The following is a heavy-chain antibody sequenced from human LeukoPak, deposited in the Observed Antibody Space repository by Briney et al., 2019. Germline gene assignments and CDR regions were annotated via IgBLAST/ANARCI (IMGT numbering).Heavy chain of an antibody. Sequence: GGSLRLSCAASGFTFSDYYMSWIRQVPGKGLEWVSYITSSGDTIYYADSVMGRFTISRDIPENSVYLQMNSLRAEDTAVYYCAREGGNGGEGYFDYWGQGTLVTVSS. CDR1: GFTFSDYY. V-gene: IGHV3-11*01. CDR3: AREGGNGGEGYFDY. J-gene: IGHJ4*02. D-gene: IGHD3-16*01. CDR2: ITSSGDTI.